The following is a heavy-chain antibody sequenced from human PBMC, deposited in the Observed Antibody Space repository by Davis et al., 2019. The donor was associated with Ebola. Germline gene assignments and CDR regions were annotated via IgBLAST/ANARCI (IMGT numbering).Heavy chain of an antibody. CDR2: FFYSGST. Sequence: PSETLSLTCTVSGGSISSYYWSWIRQPPGKGLEWIGHFFYSGSTTYNPSLRSRVTISLDTSKNQFSLDLTSVTAADTAVYYCARETPGLWYFDVWGRGTLVTVSS. CDR1: GGSISSYY. V-gene: IGHV4-59*01. J-gene: IGHJ2*01. D-gene: IGHD3-10*01. CDR3: ARETPGLWYFDV.